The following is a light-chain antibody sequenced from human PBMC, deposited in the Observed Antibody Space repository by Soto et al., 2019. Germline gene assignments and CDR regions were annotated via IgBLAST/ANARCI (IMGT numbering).Light chain of an antibody. V-gene: IGLV2-14*01. CDR2: DVS. J-gene: IGLJ1*01. Sequence: QSALTQPASVSGSPGQSITISGTGTSSDVGGFNFVSWYQQPPGKAPKLMIYDVSHRPSGVSNRFSGSKSGNTASLTISGLQAEHEGDYYCSSYTTSSTIVFGTGTKVTVL. CDR3: SSYTTSSTIV. CDR1: SSDVGGFNF.